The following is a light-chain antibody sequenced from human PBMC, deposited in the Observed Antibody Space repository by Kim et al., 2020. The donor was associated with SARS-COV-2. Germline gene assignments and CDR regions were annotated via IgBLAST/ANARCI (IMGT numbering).Light chain of an antibody. CDR1: RGIGSY. J-gene: IGKJ5*01. V-gene: IGKV1-9*01. Sequence: ASVGDRVTITCRASRGIGSYLAWYQQKPRKAPKLLIYAASTLQSGVPSRVSGSGSETDFTLTIASLQPEDFATYYCQQLEYYPITFGQGTRLEIK. CDR3: QQLEYYPIT. CDR2: AAS.